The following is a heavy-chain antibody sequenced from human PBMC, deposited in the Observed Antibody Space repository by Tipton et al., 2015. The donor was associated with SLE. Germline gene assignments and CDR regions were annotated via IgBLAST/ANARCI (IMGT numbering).Heavy chain of an antibody. CDR3: ARDIGNMMVQGVIDDAFDV. CDR1: GFDFNSYD. V-gene: IGHV3-48*03. J-gene: IGHJ3*01. CDR2: ISISGSPT. Sequence: SLRLSCAASGFDFNSYDFAWIRQSPGKGLEWISYISISGSPTYYADSVRGRFTISRDNAKSSLYLQMNSLRAEDTAVYYCARDIGNMMVQGVIDDAFDVWGQGIFVTVSS. D-gene: IGHD3-10*01.